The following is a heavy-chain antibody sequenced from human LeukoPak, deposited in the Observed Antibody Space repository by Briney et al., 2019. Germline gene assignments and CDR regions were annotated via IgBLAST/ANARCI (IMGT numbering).Heavy chain of an antibody. V-gene: IGHV5-51*01. CDR3: AKSNYYGSGSYYTSDY. D-gene: IGHD3-10*01. CDR2: IYPGDSDT. Sequence: GESLKISCKGSGYSFTNYWIGWVRQMPGKGLEWMGIIYPGDSDTRYSPSFQGQVTISADKSISTAYLQWSSLKASDTAMYYCAKSNYYGSGSYYTSDYWGQGTLVTVSS. CDR1: GYSFTNYW. J-gene: IGHJ4*02.